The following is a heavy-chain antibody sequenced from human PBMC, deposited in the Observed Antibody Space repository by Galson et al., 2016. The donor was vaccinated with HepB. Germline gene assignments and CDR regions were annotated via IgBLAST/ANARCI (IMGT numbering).Heavy chain of an antibody. CDR2: IWYDGSNK. V-gene: IGHV3-33*06. CDR1: GFTFSSYA. CDR3: AKGKWSWNTHFDY. D-gene: IGHD1/OR15-1a*01. Sequence: SLRLSCAASGFTFSSYAMHWVRQAPGKGLEWVAVIWYDGSNKYYGDSVKGRFTISRDNSKNTLYLQMNSLRADDTAIYYCAKGKWSWNTHFDYWGHGTLVTVSS. J-gene: IGHJ4*01.